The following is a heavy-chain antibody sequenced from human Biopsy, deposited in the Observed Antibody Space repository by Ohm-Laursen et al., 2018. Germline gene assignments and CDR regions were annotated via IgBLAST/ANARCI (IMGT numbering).Heavy chain of an antibody. CDR3: ARGEGSSWFDP. CDR2: IIPIPNVA. J-gene: IGHJ5*02. V-gene: IGHV1-69*10. D-gene: IGHD1-26*01. CDR1: GDSFTSYA. Sequence: VKISCKASGDSFTSYAIGWVRQAPGQGLEWMGGIIPIPNVATYAQKFQGRITITADESTSTAYMELSSLTSDDTAVYFCARGEGSSWFDPWGHGTLVTVFS.